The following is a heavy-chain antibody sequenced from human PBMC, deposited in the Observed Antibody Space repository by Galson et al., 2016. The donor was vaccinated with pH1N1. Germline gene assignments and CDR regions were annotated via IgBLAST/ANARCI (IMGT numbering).Heavy chain of an antibody. Sequence: LRLSCAASGFAFSSYEMNWVRQAPGKGLEWVSHISRSGSTIHYADSVKGRFTVSRDNAKNSLYLQMNSLRAEDTAVYYCARPAEQQWLVVLPFGYWGQGILVTVSS. CDR1: GFAFSSYE. D-gene: IGHD6-19*01. J-gene: IGHJ4*02. CDR3: ARPAEQQWLVVLPFGY. CDR2: ISRSGSTI. V-gene: IGHV3-48*03.